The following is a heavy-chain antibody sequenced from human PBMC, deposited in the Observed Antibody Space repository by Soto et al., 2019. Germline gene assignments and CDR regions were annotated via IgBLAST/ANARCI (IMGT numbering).Heavy chain of an antibody. CDR2: ISGSGGST. CDR1: GFTFSSYA. D-gene: IGHD2-15*01. J-gene: IGHJ4*02. V-gene: IGHV3-23*01. Sequence: PGGSLRLSCAASGFTFSSYAMSWVRQAPGKGLEWVSAISGSGGSTYYADSVKGRFTISRDNSKNTLYLQMNSLRAEDTAVYYWAKDRSFSGVVAATPFGYWGQGTLVTVSS. CDR3: AKDRSFSGVVAATPFGY.